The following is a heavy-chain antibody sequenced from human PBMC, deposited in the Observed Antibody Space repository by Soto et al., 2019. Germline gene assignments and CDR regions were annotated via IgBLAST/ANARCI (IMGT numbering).Heavy chain of an antibody. D-gene: IGHD2-2*02. CDR3: ARDPNIVLVPSAISSYYSYYGMVS. CDR2: IKQDGSEK. J-gene: IGHJ6*02. CDR1: GFTFSSYW. Sequence: GSLRLSCAASGFTFSSYWMSWVRQAPGKGLEWVANIKQDGSEKYYVDSVKGRFTISRDNAKNSLYLQMNSLRAEDTAVYYCARDPNIVLVPSAISSYYSYYGMVSWGQGITVSVSS. V-gene: IGHV3-7*01.